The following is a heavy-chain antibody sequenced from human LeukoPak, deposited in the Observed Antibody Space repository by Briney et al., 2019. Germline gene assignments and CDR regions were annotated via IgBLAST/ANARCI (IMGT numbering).Heavy chain of an antibody. CDR1: GFTFSSYW. CDR2: ISGSGGST. Sequence: GGSLRLSCAASGFTFSSYWMSWVRQAPGKGLEWVSAISGSGGSTYYADSVKGRFTISRDNSKNTLYLQMNSLRAEDTAVYYCAKSTSDYDFWSGYAGGVLDYWGQGTLVTVSS. V-gene: IGHV3-23*01. CDR3: AKSTSDYDFWSGYAGGVLDY. D-gene: IGHD3-3*01. J-gene: IGHJ4*02.